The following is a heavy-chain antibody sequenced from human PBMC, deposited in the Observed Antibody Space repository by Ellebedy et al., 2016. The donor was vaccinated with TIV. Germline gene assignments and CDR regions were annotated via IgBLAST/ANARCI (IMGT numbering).Heavy chain of an antibody. Sequence: GGSLRLSXAASGFTFSDYYMSWIRQAPGKGLEWISYITSSGTYTIYADSVKGRFTISRDNAKNSLYLQMHSLSAEDTAVYYCAREGRHYGGNSGVDYWGQGTLVTVSS. CDR3: AREGRHYGGNSGVDY. D-gene: IGHD4-23*01. CDR2: ITSSGTYT. CDR1: GFTFSDYY. J-gene: IGHJ4*02. V-gene: IGHV3-11*05.